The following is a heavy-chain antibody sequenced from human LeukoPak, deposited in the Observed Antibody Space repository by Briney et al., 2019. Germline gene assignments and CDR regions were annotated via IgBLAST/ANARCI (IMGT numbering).Heavy chain of an antibody. Sequence: PSETLSLTCAVSGGSISSSHHSWGWIRQPPGKGLEWIGSIYSSGSTYYNPSLRTRVTISVDTSKNQFSLKLSSVTAADTAVYYCARVIRTTGYYSNPKSGSFDFWGQGTLVTVSS. J-gene: IGHJ4*02. CDR2: IYSSGST. CDR1: GGSISSSHHS. CDR3: ARVIRTTGYYSNPKSGSFDF. V-gene: IGHV4-39*01. D-gene: IGHD3-9*01.